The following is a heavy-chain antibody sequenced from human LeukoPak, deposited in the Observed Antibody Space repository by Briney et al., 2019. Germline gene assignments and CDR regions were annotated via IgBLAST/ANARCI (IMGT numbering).Heavy chain of an antibody. CDR3: ASMTTKHPYYYYGMDV. Sequence: SETLSLTCTVSGGSISSYYWSWIRQPPGKGLEWIGYIYYSGSTNYNPSLKSRVTISVDTSKNQFSLKLSSMTAADTAVYYCASMTTKHPYYYYGMDVWGQGTTATVSS. CDR1: GGSISSYY. D-gene: IGHD1-14*01. J-gene: IGHJ6*02. CDR2: IYYSGST. V-gene: IGHV4-59*08.